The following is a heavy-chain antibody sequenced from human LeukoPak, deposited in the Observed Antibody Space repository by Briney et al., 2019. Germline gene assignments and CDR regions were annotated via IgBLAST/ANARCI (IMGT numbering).Heavy chain of an antibody. D-gene: IGHD5-18*01. V-gene: IGHV3-48*01. J-gene: IGHJ4*02. CDR3: ARERAMDIDY. CDR1: GFTFSSYS. Sequence: GGSLRLSCAASGFTFSSYSMNWVRQAPGKGLEWVSYISSSSSTIYYADSVRGRFTISRDNAKNSLYLQMNSLRAEDTAVYYCARERAMDIDYWGQGTLVTVSS. CDR2: ISSSSSTI.